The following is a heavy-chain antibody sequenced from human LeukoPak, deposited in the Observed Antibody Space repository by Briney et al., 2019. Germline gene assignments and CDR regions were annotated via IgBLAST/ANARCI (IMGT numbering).Heavy chain of an antibody. CDR3: ARGPDYDILADYFDY. CDR2: IESDGST. Sequence: GGSLRLSCAASGFTFSSYWMHWVRQTPGKGLMWVSRIESDGSTIYADSVRGRFTISRDNSKNTLFLQMNSLRPEDTAVYYCARGPDYDILADYFDYWGQGTLVTVSS. J-gene: IGHJ4*02. D-gene: IGHD3-9*01. V-gene: IGHV3-74*01. CDR1: GFTFSSYW.